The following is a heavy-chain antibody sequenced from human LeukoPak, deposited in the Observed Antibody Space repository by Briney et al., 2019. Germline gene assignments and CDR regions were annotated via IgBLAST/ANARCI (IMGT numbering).Heavy chain of an antibody. CDR2: ISGRGGST. D-gene: IGHD6-19*01. Sequence: GGSLRLSCAASGFTFSSYAMSWVRQAPGKGLEWCSAISGRGGSTYYADSVKGRFTISRDNSKNTLYLQMNSLRAEDAAVYYCAKDLYSSGWYPMSYWGQGTLVTVSS. J-gene: IGHJ4*02. CDR1: GFTFSSYA. V-gene: IGHV3-23*01. CDR3: AKDLYSSGWYPMSY.